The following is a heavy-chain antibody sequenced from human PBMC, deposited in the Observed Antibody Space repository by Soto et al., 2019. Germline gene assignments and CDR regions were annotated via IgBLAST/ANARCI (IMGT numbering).Heavy chain of an antibody. CDR1: GGTFSSYA. V-gene: IGHV1-69*12. CDR2: IIPIFGTA. J-gene: IGHJ4*02. CDR3: ARDGGVYDYSPFDY. D-gene: IGHD4-4*01. Sequence: QVQLVQSGAEVKKPGSSVKVSCKASGGTFSSYAISWVRQAPGQGLEWMGGIIPIFGTADYAQKFQGRVTITADESTSTAYRELSRLRSEDTAVYYCARDGGVYDYSPFDYWGQGTLVTVSS.